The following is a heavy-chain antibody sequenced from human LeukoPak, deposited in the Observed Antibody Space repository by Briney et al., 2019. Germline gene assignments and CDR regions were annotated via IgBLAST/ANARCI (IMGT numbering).Heavy chain of an antibody. Sequence: PGGSLRLSYAASGFTFSSYEMNWVRQAPGKGLEWVSYISSSGSTIYYADSVKGRFTISRDNAKNSLYLQMNSLRAEDTAIYYCARKGLAVAAGLDYWGQGTLVTVSS. CDR2: ISSSGSTI. J-gene: IGHJ4*02. D-gene: IGHD6-19*01. CDR3: ARKGLAVAAGLDY. V-gene: IGHV3-48*03. CDR1: GFTFSSYE.